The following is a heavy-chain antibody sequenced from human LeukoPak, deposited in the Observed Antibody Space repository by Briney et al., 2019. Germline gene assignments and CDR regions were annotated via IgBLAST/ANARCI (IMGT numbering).Heavy chain of an antibody. CDR2: ISTTAGNT. V-gene: IGHV3-23*01. CDR1: GFSLNSEG. Sequence: GGSLRLSCAASGFSLNSEGMSWVRQAPEKGLEWVAAISTTAGNTYYIDSVKGRFTISKDNAKNTVYLQMNSLRAEDTAVYYCVSFYETYWGRGTLVTVSS. D-gene: IGHD2/OR15-2a*01. J-gene: IGHJ4*02. CDR3: VSFYETY.